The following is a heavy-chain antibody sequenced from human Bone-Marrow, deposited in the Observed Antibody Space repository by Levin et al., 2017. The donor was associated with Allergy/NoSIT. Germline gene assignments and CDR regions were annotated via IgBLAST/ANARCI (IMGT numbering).Heavy chain of an antibody. CDR1: GFSFTSFA. Sequence: ASVKVSCKASGFSFTSFAFTWVRQAPGQGLEWMGWISPYTGDTKYAQKLQDRVSMTTDTSTSTAYMELRNLRSDDTAFHSRAREMAETAADTFDVWCQGSMVIVSS. CDR2: ISPYTGDT. V-gene: IGHV1-18*01. D-gene: IGHD6-13*01. J-gene: IGHJ3*01. CDR3: AREMAETAADTFDV.